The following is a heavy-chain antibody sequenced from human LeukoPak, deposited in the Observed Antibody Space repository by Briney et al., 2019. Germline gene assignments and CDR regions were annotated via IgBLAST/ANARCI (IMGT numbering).Heavy chain of an antibody. CDR1: GFTFSTYA. CDR3: TKSNYYDSSGYFDY. V-gene: IGHV3-30*02. CDR2: IRYDGSNK. Sequence: GGSLRLSCAASGFTFSTYAMHWVRQAPGKGLEWEAFIRYDGSNKYYVDSVKGRFTISRDNSKNTLFLQMNSLRAEDTAVYYCTKSNYYDSSGYFDYWGQGTLVTVSS. J-gene: IGHJ4*02. D-gene: IGHD3-22*01.